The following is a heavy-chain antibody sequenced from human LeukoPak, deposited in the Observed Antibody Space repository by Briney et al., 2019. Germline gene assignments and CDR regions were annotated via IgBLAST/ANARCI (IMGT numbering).Heavy chain of an antibody. J-gene: IGHJ4*02. V-gene: IGHV1-2*02. D-gene: IGHD2-2*01. CDR3: ARGSNARKEKFPNDY. CDR2: IKPNSGAT. Sequence: ASVKVSCKASGYTFTGYYIQWMRQAPGQGLEWMGWIKPNSGATNVAQKFQGRVTMTRDTAISAAYMELSTLTSDDSAVYYCARGSNARKEKFPNDYWGQGTLVTVSS. CDR1: GYTFTGYY.